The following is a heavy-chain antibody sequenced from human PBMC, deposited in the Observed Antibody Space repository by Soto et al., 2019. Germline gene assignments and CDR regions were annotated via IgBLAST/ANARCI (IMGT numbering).Heavy chain of an antibody. CDR2: IDPSDSYT. CDR3: ARGTGTTDYYYGMDF. D-gene: IGHD4-4*01. V-gene: IGHV5-10-1*01. J-gene: IGHJ6*02. CDR1: GYTFTSYW. Sequence: PGESLMISCKPSGYTFTSYWISWVRQIPGTGLEWKGRIDPSDSYTNYSPSFQGHVTISADKSISTAYLQWSSLKASDTAMYYCARGTGTTDYYYGMDFWGQGTTVTDSS.